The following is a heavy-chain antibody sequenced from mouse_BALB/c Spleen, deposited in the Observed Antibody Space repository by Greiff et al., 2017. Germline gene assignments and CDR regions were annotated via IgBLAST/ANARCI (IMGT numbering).Heavy chain of an antibody. CDR1: GYTFTSYW. J-gene: IGHJ3*01. V-gene: IGHV1-7*01. Sequence: QVQLQQSGAELAKPGASVKMSCKASGYTFTSYWMHWVKQRPGQGLEWIGYINPSTGYTEYNQKFKDKATLTADKSSSTAYMQLSSLTSEDSAVYYCARCYYGSSNFAYWGQGTLVTVSA. CDR2: INPSTGYT. CDR3: ARCYYGSSNFAY. D-gene: IGHD1-1*01.